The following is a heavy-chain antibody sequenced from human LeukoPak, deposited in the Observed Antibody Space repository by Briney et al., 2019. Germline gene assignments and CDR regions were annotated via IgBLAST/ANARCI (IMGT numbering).Heavy chain of an antibody. V-gene: IGHV3-74*01. D-gene: IGHD5-18*01. CDR3: ARNGYSYGYYYYYYMDV. CDR1: GFTFSSYW. Sequence: GGSLRLSCAASGFTFSSYWMHWVRQAPGKGLVWVSRINSDGSSTSYADSVKGRFTISRDNAKNTLYLQMNSLRAEDTAVYYCARNGYSYGYYYYYYMDVWGKGTTVTVSS. J-gene: IGHJ6*03. CDR2: INSDGSST.